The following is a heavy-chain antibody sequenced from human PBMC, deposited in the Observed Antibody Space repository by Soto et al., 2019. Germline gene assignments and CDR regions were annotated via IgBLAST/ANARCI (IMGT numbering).Heavy chain of an antibody. CDR1: GDSVSSGNYY. CDR2: IQASGST. D-gene: IGHD3-22*01. Sequence: QVQLQESGPGLVKPSETLSLTCTVSGDSVSSGNYYWIWIRQPPGKGLEWIGYIQASGSTNYNPSLKSRVYISVDTSKNQFSLMLTSVTAADTAIYYCMRTNSRGHWAAWYWGQGTLVTVSS. J-gene: IGHJ4*02. CDR3: MRTNSRGHWAAWY. V-gene: IGHV4-61*01.